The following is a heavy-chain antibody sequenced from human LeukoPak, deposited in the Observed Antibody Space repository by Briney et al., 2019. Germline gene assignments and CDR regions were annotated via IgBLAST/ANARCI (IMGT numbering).Heavy chain of an antibody. CDR2: IYYSGST. D-gene: IGHD4/OR15-4a*01. J-gene: IGHJ6*03. CDR3: ARDHLPAGAPGYYMDV. CDR1: GGSISSSSYY. V-gene: IGHV4-39*07. Sequence: PSETLSLTCTVSGGSISSSSYYWGWIRQPPGKGLEWIGSIYYSGSTYYNPSLKSRVTMSVDTSKNQFSPMLRSVTAADTAVYYCARDHLPAGAPGYYMDVWGKGTTVTVSS.